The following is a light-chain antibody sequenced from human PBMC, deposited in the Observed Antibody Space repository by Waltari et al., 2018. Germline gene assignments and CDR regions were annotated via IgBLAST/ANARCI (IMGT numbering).Light chain of an antibody. V-gene: IGLV2-11*01. CDR1: SSDTGYYNA. Sequence: QAAPTQPPSVSGSPGQSVTISCTRTSSDTGYYNAVSWYQQHPGKAPKLMCYEVSKRPSGVSDRFSGSKSGNTASLTISGLQAEDEADYYCSSYAGSNTYIFGAGTRLTVL. CDR2: EVS. J-gene: IGLJ1*01. CDR3: SSYAGSNTYI.